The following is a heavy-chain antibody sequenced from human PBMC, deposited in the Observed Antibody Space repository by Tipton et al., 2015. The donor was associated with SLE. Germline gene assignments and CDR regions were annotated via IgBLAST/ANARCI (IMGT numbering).Heavy chain of an antibody. D-gene: IGHD2-21*02. CDR3: TKQVTI. J-gene: IGHJ3*02. V-gene: IGHV3-23*01. CDR1: GFTSRTYA. CDR2: IRGSDDRT. Sequence: GSLRLSCAASGFTSRTYAMSWVRQAPGKGLEWVSAIRGSDDRTNYADSVKGRFTIFRDSSRNTLYLQMNSLRVEDTAVYYCTKQVTIWGQGTMVTVSS.